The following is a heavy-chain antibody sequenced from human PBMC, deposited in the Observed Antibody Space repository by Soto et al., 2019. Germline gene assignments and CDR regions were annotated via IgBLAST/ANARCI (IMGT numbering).Heavy chain of an antibody. Sequence: QVQLVESGGGVVQPGRSLRLSCAASGFTFSSNGMHWVRQAPGKGLEWVAVISYDGSNKYYADSVKGRFTISRDKSKNTVYLQMHCLRAEDTAVYYCAKDFYSSSGYGAFDIWGQGTMVTVSS. CDR1: GFTFSSNG. V-gene: IGHV3-30*18. CDR3: AKDFYSSSGYGAFDI. J-gene: IGHJ3*02. CDR2: ISYDGSNK. D-gene: IGHD6-13*01.